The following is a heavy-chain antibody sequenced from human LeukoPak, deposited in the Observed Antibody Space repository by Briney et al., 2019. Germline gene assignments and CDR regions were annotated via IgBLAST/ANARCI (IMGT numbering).Heavy chain of an antibody. J-gene: IGHJ4*02. V-gene: IGHV4-59*01. Sequence: SETLSLTCTVSGGSISSYYWSWIRQPPGKGLEWIGYIYYSGSTNYNPSLKSRVTISVDTSKNQISLKLSSVTAADTAVYYCARASRGTVTTFDYWGQGTLVTVSS. CDR1: GGSISSYY. CDR3: ARASRGTVTTFDY. CDR2: IYYSGST. D-gene: IGHD4-17*01.